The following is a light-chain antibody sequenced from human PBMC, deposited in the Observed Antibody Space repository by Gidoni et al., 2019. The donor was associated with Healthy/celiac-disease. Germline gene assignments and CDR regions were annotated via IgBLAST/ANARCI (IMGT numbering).Light chain of an antibody. CDR3: QQYYSYPRT. V-gene: IGKV1-8*01. J-gene: IGKJ1*01. CDR2: AAS. CDR1: QGISSY. Sequence: GDRVTITCRASQGISSYLAWYQQKPGKAPKLLIYAASTLQSGVPSRFSGSGSGTDFTLTISCSQSEDFATYYCQQYYSYPRTFGQGTKVEIK.